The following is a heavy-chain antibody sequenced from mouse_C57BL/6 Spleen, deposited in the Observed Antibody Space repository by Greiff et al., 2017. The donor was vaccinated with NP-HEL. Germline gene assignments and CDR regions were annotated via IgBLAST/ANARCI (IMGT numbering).Heavy chain of an antibody. Sequence: EVQLQQSGPGLVKPSQSLSLTCSVTGYSITSGYYWNWIRQFPGNKLEWMGYISYDGSNNYNPSLKNRISITRDTSKNQFFLKLNSVTTEDTATYYCANVNWDWFAYWGQGTLVTVSA. CDR3: ANVNWDWFAY. CDR2: ISYDGSN. J-gene: IGHJ3*01. D-gene: IGHD4-1*01. CDR1: GYSITSGYY. V-gene: IGHV3-6*01.